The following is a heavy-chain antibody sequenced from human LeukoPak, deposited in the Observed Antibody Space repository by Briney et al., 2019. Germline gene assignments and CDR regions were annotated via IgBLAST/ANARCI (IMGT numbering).Heavy chain of an antibody. CDR3: ARDKWELAPRATGYFDF. J-gene: IGHJ4*02. CDR2: ISYDGSNK. Sequence: GGSLRLSCAASGFTFSRYAMHWVRQAPHKGLEWVTVISYDGSNKYYAGSVKGRFTISRDTLKNRLYLQMDSLRTEDTAVYYCARDKWELAPRATGYFDFWGQGILVTVSS. V-gene: IGHV3-30-3*01. D-gene: IGHD1-26*01. CDR1: GFTFSRYA.